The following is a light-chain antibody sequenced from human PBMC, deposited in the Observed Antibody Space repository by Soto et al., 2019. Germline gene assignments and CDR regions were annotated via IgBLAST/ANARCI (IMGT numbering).Light chain of an antibody. CDR1: SSDGGGYNY. J-gene: IGLJ2*01. V-gene: IGLV2-8*01. CDR3: FSYAGSNTWV. CDR2: EVS. Sequence: QSVLTQPPSASGSPGQSVTISCTGTSSDGGGYNYVSWYQQHPGKAPKLMIYEVSKRPSGVPDRFSGSKSGNTASLTVSGLQAEDEGDYHCFSYAGSNTWVFGGGPKVTVL.